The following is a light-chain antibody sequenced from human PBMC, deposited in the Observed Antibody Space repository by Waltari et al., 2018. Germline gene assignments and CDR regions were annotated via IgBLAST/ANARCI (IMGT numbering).Light chain of an antibody. Sequence: DIQMTQSPSSVSASVGDGVTITCRASQDVKYWLAWYQQRPGKAPKLLIFHASSLESGVPSRFSGSGSGTEFNLTISSLQPEDFATYFCQQANSFPRTFGQGTKVEI. V-gene: IGKV1-12*01. CDR1: QDVKYW. J-gene: IGKJ1*01. CDR2: HAS. CDR3: QQANSFPRT.